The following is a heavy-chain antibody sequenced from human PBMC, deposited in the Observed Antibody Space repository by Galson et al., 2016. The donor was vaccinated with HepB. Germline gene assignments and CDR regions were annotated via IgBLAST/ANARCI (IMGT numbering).Heavy chain of an antibody. CDR3: VRDQVDYYESRGDDFDY. V-gene: IGHV3-74*01. J-gene: IGHJ4*02. CDR2: TNTVGSSL. D-gene: IGHD3-22*01. CDR1: GFTFRPYW. Sequence: SPRLSCAASGFTFRPYWVHWVRQAPGEGLVWVSRTNTVGSSLNYADSVKGRFTISRDNDRNTLYQQMNSLRAEDTAVYYCVRDQVDYYESRGDDFDYWGQGTLVTVSS.